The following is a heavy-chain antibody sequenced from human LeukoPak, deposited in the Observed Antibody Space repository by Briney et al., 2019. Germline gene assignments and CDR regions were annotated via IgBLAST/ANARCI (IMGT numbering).Heavy chain of an antibody. D-gene: IGHD6-25*01. CDR1: GDSVSSNSAA. CDR3: ARETESSEGELNWFDP. Sequence: SQTLSLTCAISGDSVSSNSAAWNWIRQSPSRGLEWLGRTYYRSKWYNDYAVSVKSRITINPDTSKNQFSLQLNSVTPEDTAVYYCARETESSEGELNWFDPWGQGTLVTVSS. V-gene: IGHV6-1*01. J-gene: IGHJ5*02. CDR2: TYYRSKWYN.